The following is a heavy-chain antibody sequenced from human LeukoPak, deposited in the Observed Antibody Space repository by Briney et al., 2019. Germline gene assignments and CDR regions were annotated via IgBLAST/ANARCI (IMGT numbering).Heavy chain of an antibody. V-gene: IGHV3-23*01. CDR1: GFTFSSYA. CDR3: AKDIVVVPAALGIFDY. Sequence: GGSLRLSCAASGFTFSSYAMSWVRQAPGKGLELVSAISGSGGSTYYADSVKGRFTISRDNSKNTLYLQMNSLRAEDTAVYYCAKDIVVVPAALGIFDYWGQGTLVTVSS. D-gene: IGHD2-2*01. CDR2: ISGSGGST. J-gene: IGHJ4*02.